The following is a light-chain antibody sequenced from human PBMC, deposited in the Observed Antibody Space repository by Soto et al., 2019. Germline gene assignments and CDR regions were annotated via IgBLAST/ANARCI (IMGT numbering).Light chain of an antibody. Sequence: DIVLTQSPGTLSLSPGEGATLSCRASESVSSNYIAWYQQKPGQAPRLLIYGASSRATGIPHRFSGSGSGTDFTLTISRLEPEDFAVYYCQQYGISPLALTFGGGTKVEV. J-gene: IGKJ4*01. CDR3: QQYGISPLALT. CDR1: ESVSSNY. CDR2: GAS. V-gene: IGKV3-20*01.